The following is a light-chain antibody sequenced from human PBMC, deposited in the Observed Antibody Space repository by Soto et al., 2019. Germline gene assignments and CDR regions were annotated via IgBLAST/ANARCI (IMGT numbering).Light chain of an antibody. Sequence: EIVLTQSPGTLSLSPGERATLSCRASQSVSSTYLAWYQQKPGQAPRPLLYGASSRATGIPDRFSGSGSGTDFTLTISRLEPEDCAVYYCQQHGSSAFTFGQGTKLQIK. CDR2: GAS. J-gene: IGKJ2*01. CDR1: QSVSSTY. V-gene: IGKV3-20*01. CDR3: QQHGSSAFT.